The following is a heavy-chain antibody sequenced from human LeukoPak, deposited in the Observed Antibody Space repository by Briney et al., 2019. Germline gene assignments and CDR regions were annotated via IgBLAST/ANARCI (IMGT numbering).Heavy chain of an antibody. CDR3: ARGGEYGSGSYCKH. J-gene: IGHJ4*02. CDR2: INHSGST. V-gene: IGHV4-34*01. D-gene: IGHD3-10*01. CDR1: GGSFSGYY. Sequence: SETLSLTCAVYGGSFSGYYWNWIRQPPGKGLEWIGEINHSGSTNYNPSLKSRVTISVEMSKNQFSLKLTSVTAADTAVYYCARGGEYGSGSYCKHWGQGTLVTVFS.